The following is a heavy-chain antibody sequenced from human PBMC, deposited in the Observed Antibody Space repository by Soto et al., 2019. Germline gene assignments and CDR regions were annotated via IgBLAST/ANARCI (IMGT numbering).Heavy chain of an antibody. Sequence: PGGSLRLSCAASGFTFSDYYMSWIRQAPGKGLEWVSYISSSGSTIYYADSVKGRFIISRDNSKNSLYLQMNSLRTEDTALYYCAKDIYGSGIFGFDIWGQGTMVTVSS. CDR3: AKDIYGSGIFGFDI. V-gene: IGHV3-11*01. CDR1: GFTFSDYY. CDR2: ISSSGSTI. D-gene: IGHD3-10*01. J-gene: IGHJ3*02.